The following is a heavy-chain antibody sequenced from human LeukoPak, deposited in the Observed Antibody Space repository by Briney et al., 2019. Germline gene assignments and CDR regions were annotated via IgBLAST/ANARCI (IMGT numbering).Heavy chain of an antibody. CDR2: IHHRGGT. J-gene: IGHJ1*01. V-gene: IGHV4-4*02. CDR1: GGSISSDNW. D-gene: IGHD6-19*01. CDR3: TTNGWYCLDH. Sequence: SGTLSLTCAVSGGSISSDNWWSWVRPPPGKRLEWIGEIHHRGGTNYNPSLQSRVTISVDKSNNHFSLRLTSVTAADTAVYYCTTNGWYCLDHWGQGALVTVSS.